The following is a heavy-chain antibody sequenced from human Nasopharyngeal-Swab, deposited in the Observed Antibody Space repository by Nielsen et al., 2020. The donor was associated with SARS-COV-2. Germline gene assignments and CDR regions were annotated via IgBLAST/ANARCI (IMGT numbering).Heavy chain of an antibody. V-gene: IGHV4-34*01. CDR3: ARSTWIPLDS. Sequence: GSLRLSCGVSGGSFNEYYWSWIRQSPDKGLEWIGEINHSDRTIYNPSLKSRLTISVDTSKSQFSLELRSVTATDTAVYYCARSTWIPLDSRGPGTLVTVSS. D-gene: IGHD5-12*01. CDR2: INHSDRT. CDR1: GGSFNEYY. J-gene: IGHJ4*02.